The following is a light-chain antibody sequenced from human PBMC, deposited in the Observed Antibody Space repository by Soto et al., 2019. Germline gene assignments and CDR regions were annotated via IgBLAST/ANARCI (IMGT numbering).Light chain of an antibody. CDR1: QDISGW. J-gene: IGKJ4*01. CDR3: QHYSTRSGVT. CDR2: DAS. Sequence: DIQMTQSPSTLSAPVGDRVIITCRASQDISGWLAWYQQKPGKAPKLLVFDASSLEEGVPSRFSGSGSGTEFTLTVSNLQSDDFATYYCQHYSTRSGVTFGGGTKVE. V-gene: IGKV1-5*01.